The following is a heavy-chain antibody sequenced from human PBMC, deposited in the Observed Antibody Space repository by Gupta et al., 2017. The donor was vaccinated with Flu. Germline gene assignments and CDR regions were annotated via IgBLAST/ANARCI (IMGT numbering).Heavy chain of an antibody. J-gene: IGHJ3*01. V-gene: IGHV3-74*03. CDR2: TSPGGSDT. CDR1: GFTFSSYW. CDR3: VAYNWKNPLV. D-gene: IGHD1-20*01. Sequence: EVQLVESGGGLVQPGGSLGLSCAASGFTFSSYWMYWVRQVPGKGLLWVLRTSPGGSDTEHADSVRGRFTISRDNAKNTLYLQMNSLRVEDSAMYYCVAYNWKNPLVWGQGTMVTVSS.